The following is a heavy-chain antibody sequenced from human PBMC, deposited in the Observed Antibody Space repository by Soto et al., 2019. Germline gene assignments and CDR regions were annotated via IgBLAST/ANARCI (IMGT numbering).Heavy chain of an antibody. CDR3: ARVYDAFDI. Sequence: SETLSLTCAVYGGSFSGYYWSWIRQPPGKGLEWIGEINHSGSTNYNPSLKSRVTISVDTSKNQFSLKLSSVTAADTAVYYCARVYDAFDIWGQGTMVTVSS. J-gene: IGHJ3*02. CDR1: GGSFSGYY. V-gene: IGHV4-34*01. CDR2: INHSGST.